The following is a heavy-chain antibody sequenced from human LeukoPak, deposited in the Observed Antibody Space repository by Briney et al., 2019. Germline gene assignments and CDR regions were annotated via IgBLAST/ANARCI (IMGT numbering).Heavy chain of an antibody. V-gene: IGHV3-11*04. D-gene: IGHD3-10*01. CDR2: ISETGSTI. CDR1: GFIFSDYY. CDR3: ARDAFYYSSDQ. J-gene: IGHJ4*02. Sequence: GGSLRLSCAASGFIFSDYYVTWLRQAPGKGLEWISYISETGSTIHYAASVKGRFIVSRDNTRNSLYLQMNNLRVDDTAIYYCARDAFYYSSDQWGRGTLVTVSS.